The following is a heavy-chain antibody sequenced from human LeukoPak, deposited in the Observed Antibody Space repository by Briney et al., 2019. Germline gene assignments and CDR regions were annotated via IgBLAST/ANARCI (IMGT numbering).Heavy chain of an antibody. CDR1: GGSISSGSYY. CDR3: ARSRVDTAMEWDY. V-gene: IGHV4-61*02. J-gene: IGHJ4*02. D-gene: IGHD5-18*01. CDR2: IYTSGST. Sequence: SQTLSLTCTVSGGSISSGSYYWSWIRQPAGKGLEWIGRIYTSGSTNYNPSLKSRVTISVDTSKNQFSLKLSSVTAADTAVYYCARSRVDTAMEWDYWGQGTLVTVSS.